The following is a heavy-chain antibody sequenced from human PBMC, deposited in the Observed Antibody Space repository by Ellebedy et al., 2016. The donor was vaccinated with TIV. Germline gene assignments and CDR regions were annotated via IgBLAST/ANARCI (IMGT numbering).Heavy chain of an antibody. CDR2: KRFDGRSE. J-gene: IGHJ4*02. CDR1: GFSFSNYG. V-gene: IGHV3-30*02. Sequence: PGGSLRLSCVASGFSFSNYGMHWVRQAPGKGLEWVAFKRFDGRSEYNGGSVKGRFFISRDVSKNTLFLQMNRLRAEDTAVYYCTRETNPSPGAVAGTGFDCWGQGALVIVSS. D-gene: IGHD6-19*01. CDR3: TRETNPSPGAVAGTGFDC.